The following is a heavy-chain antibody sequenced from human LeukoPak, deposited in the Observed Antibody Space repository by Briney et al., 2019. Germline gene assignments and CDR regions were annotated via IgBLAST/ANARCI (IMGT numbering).Heavy chain of an antibody. Sequence: SETLCLTCTVSGGSINNYYWSRIRQPPGKELEWIGYIYYTGSTNYNPSLKSRVTISLDTSRNQFSLKLTSVTAADTAVYYCARDASIAGSGIMNWGQGIRVTVSS. CDR3: ARDASIAGSGIMN. CDR1: GGSINNYY. D-gene: IGHD6-6*01. V-gene: IGHV4-59*01. CDR2: IYYTGST. J-gene: IGHJ4*02.